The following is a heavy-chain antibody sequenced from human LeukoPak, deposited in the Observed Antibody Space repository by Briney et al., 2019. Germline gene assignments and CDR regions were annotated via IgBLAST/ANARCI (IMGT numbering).Heavy chain of an antibody. CDR3: ARALTGGYTFDAFDM. CDR2: IKHDGSEK. V-gene: IGHV3-7*04. Sequence: PGGSLRLSCADSGLSFSSHWMSWVRQAPGKGLAGVANIKHDGSEKYYVDSVKGRFAISRDNAKNSLYLQMNSLRAEDTAVYYCARALTGGYTFDAFDMWGQGTMVSVSS. D-gene: IGHD5-12*01. CDR1: GLSFSSHW. J-gene: IGHJ3*02.